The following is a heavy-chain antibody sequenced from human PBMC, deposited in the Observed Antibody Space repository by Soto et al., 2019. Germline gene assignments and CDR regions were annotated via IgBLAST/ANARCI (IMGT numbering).Heavy chain of an antibody. D-gene: IGHD2-2*01. CDR1: GFTFSSYA. CDR2: ISGSGGST. Sequence: GGSLRLSCAASGFTFSSYAMSWVRQAPGKGLEWVSAISGSGGSTYYADSVKGRFTISRDNSKNTLYLQMNSLRAEDTAVYYCAKLAQDIVVVPAALGYWGQGTLVTVSS. J-gene: IGHJ4*02. V-gene: IGHV3-23*01. CDR3: AKLAQDIVVVPAALGY.